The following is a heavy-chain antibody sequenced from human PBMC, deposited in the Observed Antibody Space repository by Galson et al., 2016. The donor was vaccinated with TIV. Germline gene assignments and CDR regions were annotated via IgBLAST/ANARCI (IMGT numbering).Heavy chain of an antibody. CDR3: AREPYSPLMLDI. J-gene: IGHJ3*02. Sequence: SLRHSCAASGFTFSNYWMHWVRQAPGKGLVGVSRINSYGSSTTYADSVKGRFTISRDNAKNTMYLQMNSLRAEDTAVYYCAREPYSPLMLDIWGQGTMVTVSS. V-gene: IGHV3-74*03. CDR2: INSYGSST. D-gene: IGHD2-21*01. CDR1: GFTFSNYW.